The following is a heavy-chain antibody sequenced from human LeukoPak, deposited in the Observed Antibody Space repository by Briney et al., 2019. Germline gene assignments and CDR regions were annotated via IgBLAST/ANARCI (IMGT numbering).Heavy chain of an antibody. CDR2: ISGSGGST. J-gene: IGHJ4*02. Sequence: GGSLRLSCAASGFTFSSYAMSWVRQAPGKGLEWVSAISGSGGSTYYADSVKGRFTISRDNSKNTLYLQMNSLRAEDTAVYHCARDPAYCGGDCYFDYWGQGTLVTVSS. D-gene: IGHD2-21*02. CDR1: GFTFSSYA. CDR3: ARDPAYCGGDCYFDY. V-gene: IGHV3-23*01.